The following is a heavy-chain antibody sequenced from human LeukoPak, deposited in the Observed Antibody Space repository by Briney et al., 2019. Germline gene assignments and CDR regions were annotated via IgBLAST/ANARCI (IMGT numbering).Heavy chain of an antibody. Sequence: GGSLRLSCAASGFTFSSDDMHWVRQATGKGLEWVSAIGTAGDTYYPGSVKGRFTISRENAKNSLYLQMNSLRAGDTAVYYCARVRDYYGMDVWGQGTTVTVSS. CDR1: GFTFSSDD. D-gene: IGHD3-10*01. V-gene: IGHV3-13*01. CDR2: IGTAGDT. J-gene: IGHJ6*02. CDR3: ARVRDYYGMDV.